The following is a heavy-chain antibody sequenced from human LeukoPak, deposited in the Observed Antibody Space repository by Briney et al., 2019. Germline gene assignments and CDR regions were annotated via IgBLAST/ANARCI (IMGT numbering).Heavy chain of an antibody. V-gene: IGHV5-51*01. D-gene: IGHD2-15*01. CDR1: GYSFTNTF. J-gene: IGHJ6*02. CDR2: IYPSDSDT. Sequence: PGESLKISCKASGYSFTNTFIGWVRQMPGKGLEWMGIIYPSDSDTRYSPSFQGQVTISADKSITTAYLQWSSLKASDTAMYYCASSPRTHCSGGTCYYYYGMDVWGQGTTVTVSS. CDR3: ASSPRTHCSGGTCYYYYGMDV.